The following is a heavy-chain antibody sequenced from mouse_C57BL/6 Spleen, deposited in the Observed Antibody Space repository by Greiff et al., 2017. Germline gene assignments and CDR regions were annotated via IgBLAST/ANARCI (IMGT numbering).Heavy chain of an antibody. CDR1: GYTFTSYW. CDR3: ARGGVTDWYFDV. Sequence: QVQLQQPGAELVRPGSSVKLSCKASGYTFTSYWMDWVKQRPGQGLEWIGNIYPSDSETHYNQKFKDKATLTVDTSSSTAYMQLSSLTSEDSAVYYCARGGVTDWYFDVWGTGTTVTVSS. D-gene: IGHD2-2*01. J-gene: IGHJ1*03. V-gene: IGHV1-61*01. CDR2: IYPSDSET.